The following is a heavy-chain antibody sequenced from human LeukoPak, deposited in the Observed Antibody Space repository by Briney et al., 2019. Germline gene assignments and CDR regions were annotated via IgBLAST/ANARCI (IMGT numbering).Heavy chain of an antibody. CDR3: GGRKLGDYYNEREV. V-gene: IGHV1-18*01. CDR2: INPHKGDT. D-gene: IGHD3-16*01. J-gene: IGHJ6*04. Sequence: ASVKVSCKASGYTFSAYGINWVRLAPGQGLEWMASINPHKGDTVYAQKFQGRVTMTTDTSTSTAYMHLRTLRSDDTPTYYCGGRKLGDYYNEREVGGKGPTATVSS. CDR1: GYTFSAYG.